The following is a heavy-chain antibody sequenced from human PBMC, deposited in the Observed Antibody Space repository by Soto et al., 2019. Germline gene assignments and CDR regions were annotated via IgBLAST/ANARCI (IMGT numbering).Heavy chain of an antibody. CDR3: ARDRGVRGVTIGRLFDY. CDR2: IWYGGSNK. V-gene: IGHV3-33*01. Sequence: PGGSLRLSCAASGFTFSSYGMHWVRQAPGKGLEWVAVIWYGGSNKYYADSVKGRFTISRDNSKNTLYLQMNSLRAEDTAVYYCARDRGVRGVTIGRLFDYWGQGTLVTVSS. CDR1: GFTFSSYG. D-gene: IGHD3-10*01. J-gene: IGHJ4*02.